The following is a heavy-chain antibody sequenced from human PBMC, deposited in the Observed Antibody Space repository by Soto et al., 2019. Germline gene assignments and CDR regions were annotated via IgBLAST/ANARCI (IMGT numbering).Heavy chain of an antibody. Sequence: QVQLQESGPGLVKPSQTLSLTCTVSGDAISRGGYYWGWIRQHPGKGLQWLGYSYYSGNTYYSPSRRGRIPISVDMSENQFSLKLTSATAADTAVYYCVRCLGYTGSGPGGWWFDPWGQGTLVTVSS. CDR2: SYYSGNT. D-gene: IGHD5-12*01. CDR3: VRCLGYTGSGPGGWWFDP. V-gene: IGHV4-31*03. CDR1: GDAISRGGYY. J-gene: IGHJ5*02.